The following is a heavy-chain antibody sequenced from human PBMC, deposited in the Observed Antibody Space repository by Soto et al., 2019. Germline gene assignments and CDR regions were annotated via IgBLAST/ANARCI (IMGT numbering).Heavy chain of an antibody. CDR3: ARRYGGNFDY. CDR1: GGSISNYY. CDR2: IYYSGST. J-gene: IGHJ4*02. Sequence: QVQLQESGPGLVKPSETLSLTCTVSGGSISNYYWSWIRQPPGKGLEWIGYIYYSGSTNYNPSLNSRVTISVDTSKNQFSLKLSSVTAADTAVYYCARRYGGNFDYWGQGTLVTVSS. D-gene: IGHD1-26*01. V-gene: IGHV4-59*01.